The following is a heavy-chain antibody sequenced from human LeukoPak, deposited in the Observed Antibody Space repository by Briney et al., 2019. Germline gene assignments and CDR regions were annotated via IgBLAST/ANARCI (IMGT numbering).Heavy chain of an antibody. Sequence: GGSLRLSCATSGFTFSNFAMSWVRQAPRKGLEWVSVLYAGGSTYFADSVKGRFIISRDNSKNTLYLQMNSLRAEDTAVYYCATLARRVTTILDYWGQGTLVTVSS. CDR2: LYAGGST. D-gene: IGHD2-21*02. CDR3: ATLARRVTTILDY. J-gene: IGHJ4*02. V-gene: IGHV3-66*01. CDR1: GFTFSNFA.